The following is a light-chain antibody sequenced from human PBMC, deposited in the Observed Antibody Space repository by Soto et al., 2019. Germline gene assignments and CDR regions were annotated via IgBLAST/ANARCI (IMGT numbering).Light chain of an antibody. J-gene: IGLJ2*01. CDR1: SGHSSYA. Sequence: QPVLTQSPSASASLGASVKLTCTLSSGHSSYAIAWHQQQPEKGPRYLMKLNSDGSHSKGDGIPDRFSGSSSGADRYLTIAFLQSEDEVDYYCQTWGTGIVVFGVGTKLTVL. CDR2: LNSDGSH. V-gene: IGLV4-69*01. CDR3: QTWGTGIVV.